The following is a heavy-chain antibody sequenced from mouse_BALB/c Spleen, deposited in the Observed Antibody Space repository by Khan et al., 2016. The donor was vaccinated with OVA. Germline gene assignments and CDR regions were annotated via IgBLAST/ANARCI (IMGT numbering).Heavy chain of an antibody. Sequence: QVRLQQSGAELARPGASVKLSCKASGYTFTDYYINWVKQRTGQGLEWIGEISPGSGDTYYHERFKGKATLTADKSSSTAYMQLSSLTSEASAVYFCARRNYFGYTFAYWGQGTLVTVSA. CDR1: GYTFTDYY. D-gene: IGHD1-2*01. V-gene: IGHV1-77*01. CDR2: ISPGSGDT. CDR3: ARRNYFGYTFAY. J-gene: IGHJ3*01.